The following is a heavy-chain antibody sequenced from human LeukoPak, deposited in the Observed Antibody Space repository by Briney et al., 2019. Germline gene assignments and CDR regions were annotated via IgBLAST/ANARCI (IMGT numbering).Heavy chain of an antibody. J-gene: IGHJ4*02. D-gene: IGHD1-26*01. CDR2: INSDGSST. V-gene: IGHV3-74*01. CDR1: GFTFSSYW. CDR3: ARATGSYYSLGY. Sequence: GSLRLSFAASGFTFSSYWMHWVRQAPGKGLVWVSRINSDGSSTSYADSVKGRFTVSRDNAKNTLYLQMNSLRAEDTAVYYCARATGSYYSLGYWGQGTLVTVSS.